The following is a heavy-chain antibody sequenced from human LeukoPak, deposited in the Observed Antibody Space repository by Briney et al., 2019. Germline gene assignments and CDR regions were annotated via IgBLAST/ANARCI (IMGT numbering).Heavy chain of an antibody. CDR1: GFTFDDYA. Sequence: GRSLRLSCAASGFTFDDYAMHWVPQAPGKGLEGVSGISWNSGSIGYADSVKGRFTISRDNAKHSLYLQMNSLRAEDMALYYCAKGGTTGTTHYFDYWGQGTLVTVSS. CDR2: ISWNSGSI. CDR3: AKGGTTGTTHYFDY. D-gene: IGHD1-1*01. J-gene: IGHJ4*02. V-gene: IGHV3-9*03.